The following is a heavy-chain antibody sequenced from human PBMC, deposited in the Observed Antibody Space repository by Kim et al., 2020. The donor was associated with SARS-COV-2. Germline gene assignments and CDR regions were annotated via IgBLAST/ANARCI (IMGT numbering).Heavy chain of an antibody. CDR3: ARGGYSSGWYYFDY. D-gene: IGHD6-19*01. V-gene: IGHV1-46*01. J-gene: IGHJ4*02. Sequence: AQKFQGRVTMTRDTSTSTVYMELSSLRSEDTAVYYCARGGYSSGWYYFDYWGQGTLVTVSS.